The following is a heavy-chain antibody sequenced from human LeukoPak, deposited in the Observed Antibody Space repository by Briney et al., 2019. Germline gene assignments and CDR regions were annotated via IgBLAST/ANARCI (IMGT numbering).Heavy chain of an antibody. V-gene: IGHV3-74*01. Sequence: GGSLRLSCAASGFTFSSYAMSWVRQAPGKGLGWVSRIISDGSSTSYADSVKGRFTISRDNAKNTLYLQMNSLRVEDTAVYYCARDGSLPDYWGQGTLVTVSS. CDR3: ARDGSLPDY. J-gene: IGHJ4*02. CDR2: IISDGSST. CDR1: GFTFSSYA.